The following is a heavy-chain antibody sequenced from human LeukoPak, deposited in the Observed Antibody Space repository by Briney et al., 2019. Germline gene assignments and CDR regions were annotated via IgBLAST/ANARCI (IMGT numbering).Heavy chain of an antibody. J-gene: IGHJ3*02. Sequence: TSETLSLTCTVSGDSIRSSDYYWGRIRQSPGKGLEWIGTISDGGSTYYNPSLKSRIIISVDTSKNQFSLQLSSVTAADTAVYYCVRHCCSSPSKRTFDIWGQGTLVAVSS. CDR3: VRHCCSSPSKRTFDI. V-gene: IGHV4-39*01. CDR1: GDSIRSSDYY. CDR2: ISDGGST. D-gene: IGHD2-15*01.